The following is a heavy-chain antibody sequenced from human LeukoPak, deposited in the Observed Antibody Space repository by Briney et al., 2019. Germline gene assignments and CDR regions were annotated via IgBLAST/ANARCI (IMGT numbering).Heavy chain of an antibody. CDR3: ARDRGSIGALDAFDI. D-gene: IGHD3-3*01. CDR2: IIPIFGTA. J-gene: IGHJ3*02. V-gene: IGHV1-69*13. CDR1: GGTFSSYA. Sequence: SVKVSCKASGGTFSSYAISWVRQAPGQGLEWMGGIIPIFGTANYAQKFQGRVTITADESTSTAYMELSSLRSEDTAVYYCARDRGSIGALDAFDIWGQGTMVTVSS.